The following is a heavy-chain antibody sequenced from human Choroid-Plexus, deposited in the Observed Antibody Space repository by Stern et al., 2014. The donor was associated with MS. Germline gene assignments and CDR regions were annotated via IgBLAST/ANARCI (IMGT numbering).Heavy chain of an antibody. CDR1: GFTFGSCA. V-gene: IGHV3-30*18. D-gene: IGHD2/OR15-2a*01. Sequence: VQLVESGGGVVQPGRPLRLSCVASGFTFGSCAMHWVRQAPGKGLEWVAGASYDGSNKYYADSVKGRFTISRDNSQNTLYMQMSSLRPEDTAVYYCAKDRQYLTYFFDHWVQGSLVTVSS. CDR3: AKDRQYLTYFFDH. CDR2: ASYDGSNK. J-gene: IGHJ5*02.